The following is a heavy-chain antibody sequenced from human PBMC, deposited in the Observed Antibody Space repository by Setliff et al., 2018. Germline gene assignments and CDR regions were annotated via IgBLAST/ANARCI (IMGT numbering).Heavy chain of an antibody. CDR1: GASFSDYY. J-gene: IGHJ6*02. CDR3: ARDRTAYNYGMDV. D-gene: IGHD5-18*01. CDR2: IYHSGSS. V-gene: IGHV4-34*01. Sequence: SETLSLTCTVYGASFSDYYWGWIRQPPGKGLEWIGSIYHSGSSYYNPSLRSRVTISVDTSKNQVSLKLKSATTADTAVYYCARDRTAYNYGMDVWGQGTTVTVSS.